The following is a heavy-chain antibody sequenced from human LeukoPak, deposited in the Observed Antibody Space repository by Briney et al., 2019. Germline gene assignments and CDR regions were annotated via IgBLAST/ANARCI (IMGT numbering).Heavy chain of an antibody. CDR2: ISVYNGDA. D-gene: IGHD6-19*01. V-gene: IGHV1-18*01. J-gene: IGHJ4*02. CDR1: GGTFSSCA. Sequence: ASVKVSCKASGGTFSSCAISWVRLAPGQGLEWMGWISVYNGDAKYPQKFQDRVTMSTDTSTGTAYMELRSLRSDDTAVYYCARCAQDTNGWYYFDYWGQGTLVTVSS. CDR3: ARCAQDTNGWYYFDY.